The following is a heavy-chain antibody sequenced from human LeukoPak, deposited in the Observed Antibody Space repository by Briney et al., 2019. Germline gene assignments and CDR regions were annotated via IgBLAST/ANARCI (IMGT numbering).Heavy chain of an antibody. Sequence: AQTLSLTCTVSGGSISSYYWSWIRQPAGKGLEWIGRIYTSGITNYNPSLKSRVTMSVDTSKNQYSLQLSSVTAADKAVYYCARETRDSGSYFADYWGGGTLLTVSS. J-gene: IGHJ4*02. CDR3: ARETRDSGSYFADY. CDR1: GGSISSYY. V-gene: IGHV4-4*07. D-gene: IGHD1-26*01. CDR2: IYTSGIT.